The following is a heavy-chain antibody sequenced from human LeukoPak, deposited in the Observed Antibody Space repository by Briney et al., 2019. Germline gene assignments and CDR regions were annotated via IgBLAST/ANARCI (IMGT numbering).Heavy chain of an antibody. CDR1: GYSFTSYW. CDR2: IYPSDSET. Sequence: GESLKISCKGSGYSFTSYWIAWVRQMPGKGLEWMGIIYPSDSETTYSPSFQGQVTISADKSISTAYRQWSNLTASDTAMYYCARSVGATPLDYWGQGTPVTVPS. J-gene: IGHJ4*02. D-gene: IGHD1-26*01. CDR3: ARSVGATPLDY. V-gene: IGHV5-51*01.